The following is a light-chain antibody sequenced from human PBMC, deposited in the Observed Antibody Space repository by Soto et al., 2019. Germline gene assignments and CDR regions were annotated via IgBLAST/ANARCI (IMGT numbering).Light chain of an antibody. CDR3: QQYNSYSQT. CDR2: VAS. V-gene: IGKV1-5*01. J-gene: IGKJ1*01. Sequence: DIQMTQSPSSLSASVGDRVTITCRASQSISTYLNWYQQKPGKAPKLLILVASTLPSGVPSRFSGSGSGTEFTLTISSLQPDDFATYYCQQYNSYSQTFGQGTKVDIK. CDR1: QSISTY.